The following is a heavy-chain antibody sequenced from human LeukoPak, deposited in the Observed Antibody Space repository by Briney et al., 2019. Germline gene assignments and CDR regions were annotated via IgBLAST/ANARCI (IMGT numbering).Heavy chain of an antibody. CDR2: INHSGST. D-gene: IGHD3-22*01. J-gene: IGHJ5*02. CDR1: GGSFSGYY. V-gene: IGHV4-34*01. CDR3: ARRDGSSGYSYWFDP. Sequence: PSETLSLTCAVYGGSFSGYYWSWIRQPPGKGLEWIGEINHSGSTNYNPSLKSRVTISIDTSKNQFSLKLRSVTAADTAVYYCARRDGSSGYSYWFDPWGQGTLVTVSS.